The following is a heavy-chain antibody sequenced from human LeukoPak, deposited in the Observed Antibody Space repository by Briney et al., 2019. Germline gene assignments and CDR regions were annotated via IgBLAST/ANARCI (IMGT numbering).Heavy chain of an antibody. V-gene: IGHV5-10-1*01. J-gene: IGHJ6*02. D-gene: IGHD1-26*01. Sequence: GESLRISCKGSVYSFTSYWISWVHQMPGKGLEWMGRIDPSDSYTNYSPSFQGHVTISADKSISTAYLQWSSLKASDTAMYYCAGNIGGIYYCYYGMDVWGQGTTVTVSS. CDR2: IDPSDSYT. CDR3: AGNIGGIYYCYYGMDV. CDR1: VYSFTSYW.